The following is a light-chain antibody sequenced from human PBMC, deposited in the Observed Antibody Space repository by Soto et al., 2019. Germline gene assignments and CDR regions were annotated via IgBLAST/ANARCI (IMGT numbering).Light chain of an antibody. CDR3: QQYSNYWT. J-gene: IGKJ1*01. Sequence: DIQMTQSPSTLSASVGDRVTVTCRASQSIIRWLAWFQQKPGKAPKLLIYDASSLESGVPSRFSGSGSGTEFTLTISSLQPDDFATYYCQQYSNYWTFGQGTKVEIK. CDR1: QSIIRW. V-gene: IGKV1-5*01. CDR2: DAS.